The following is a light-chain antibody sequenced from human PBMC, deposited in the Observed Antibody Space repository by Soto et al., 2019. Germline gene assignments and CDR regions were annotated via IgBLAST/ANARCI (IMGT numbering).Light chain of an antibody. CDR2: DAS. V-gene: IGKV1-5*01. J-gene: IGKJ1*01. CDR3: QQYETFSGT. Sequence: DIQMTQPPSTLCASVGATLTVTFRASQSVSGWLAWYQQKPGEARKLLIYDASALPRGVPSRFSGSGSGTKFTITIASLQPDDFATYYCQQYETFSGTFGQGTKVEIK. CDR1: QSVSGW.